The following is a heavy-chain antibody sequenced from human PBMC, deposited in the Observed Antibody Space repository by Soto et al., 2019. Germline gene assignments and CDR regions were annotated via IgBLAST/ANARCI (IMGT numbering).Heavy chain of an antibody. CDR2: ISYDGSNK. Sequence: QVQLVESGGGVVQPGRSLRLSCAASGFTFSSYAMHWVRQAPGKGLEWVAVISYDGSNKYYADSVKGRFTISRDNSKNTLYLQMNSLRAEDTAVYYCARGGSYSIRYYFDYWGQGILVTVSS. CDR1: GFTFSSYA. CDR3: ARGGSYSIRYYFDY. V-gene: IGHV3-30-3*01. D-gene: IGHD1-26*01. J-gene: IGHJ4*02.